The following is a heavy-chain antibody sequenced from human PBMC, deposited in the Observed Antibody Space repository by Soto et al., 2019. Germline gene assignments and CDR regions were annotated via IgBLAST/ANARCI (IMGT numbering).Heavy chain of an antibody. J-gene: IGHJ4*02. CDR2: ISQSGNT. CDR3: ERDKKVSGSSQTRTDF. CDR1: SGSFSGYY. Sequence: PSETLSLTCSIYSGSFSGYYWSWIRQPPGKGLEWIGEISQSGNTNYSPSLKSRVSISIDTSKKQFSLNLASVSAAETAVYYCERDKKVSGSSQTRTDFWGQGTLVTVSS. D-gene: IGHD6-6*01. V-gene: IGHV4-34*01.